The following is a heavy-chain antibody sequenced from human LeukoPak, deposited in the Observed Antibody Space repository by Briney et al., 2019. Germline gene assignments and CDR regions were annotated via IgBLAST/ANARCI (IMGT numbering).Heavy chain of an antibody. J-gene: IGHJ4*02. CDR3: ARDDVAVAGDDY. CDR1: GFTFSSYN. D-gene: IGHD6-19*01. Sequence: QPGGSLRLSCVASGFTFSSYNMNWVRQAPGKGLEWVSYISSSGSTIYYPDSVKGRFTISRDNAKNSLSLQMNSLRAEDTAVYYCARDDVAVAGDDYWGQGTLVTVSS. V-gene: IGHV3-48*04. CDR2: ISSSGSTI.